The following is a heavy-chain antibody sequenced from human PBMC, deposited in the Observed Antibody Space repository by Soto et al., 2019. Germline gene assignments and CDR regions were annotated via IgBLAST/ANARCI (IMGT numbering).Heavy chain of an antibody. D-gene: IGHD3-10*01. Sequence: QVQMVQSGAEVKKPGSSARVSCKVSGGTFSRHSMSWVRQAPGQGPEWMGGIIPIFDATQYEQKFQGRLTIIADESTTSFHMDLSGLRPEDTAIYYCARDLTAVRGSWGQGTLVTVS. V-gene: IGHV1-69*01. CDR1: GGTFSRHS. CDR3: ARDLTAVRGS. CDR2: IIPIFDAT. J-gene: IGHJ4*02.